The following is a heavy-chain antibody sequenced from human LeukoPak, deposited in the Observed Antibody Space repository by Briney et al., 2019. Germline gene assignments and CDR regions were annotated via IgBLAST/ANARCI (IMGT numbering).Heavy chain of an antibody. Sequence: SETLSLTCAVYGGSFSGYYWSWIRQPPGKGLEWIGEINHSGSTNYNPSLKSRVTISVDTSKNQFSLKLSSVTAADTAVYYCARGRLKIVVVPAAIRMGGFDPWGQGTLVTVSS. CDR3: ARGRLKIVVVPAAIRMGGFDP. D-gene: IGHD2-2*02. CDR1: GGSFSGYY. J-gene: IGHJ5*02. V-gene: IGHV4-34*01. CDR2: INHSGST.